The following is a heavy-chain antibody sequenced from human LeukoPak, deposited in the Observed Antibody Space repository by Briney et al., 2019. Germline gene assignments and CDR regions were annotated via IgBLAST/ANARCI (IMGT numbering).Heavy chain of an antibody. J-gene: IGHJ4*02. CDR1: GFIFSDFY. CDR3: AKDILAAGLFFDY. D-gene: IGHD6-13*01. V-gene: IGHV3-11*01. Sequence: GGSLGLSCAASGFIFSDFYMGWIRQAPGKGLEWVSYISISGTTTNYADSVKGRFTISRDDARNSLYLQMNSLRAEDTAVYYCAKDILAAGLFFDYWGQGTLVTVSS. CDR2: ISISGTTT.